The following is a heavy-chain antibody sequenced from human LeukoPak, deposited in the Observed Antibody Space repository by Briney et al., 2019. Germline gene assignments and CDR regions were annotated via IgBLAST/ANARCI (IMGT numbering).Heavy chain of an antibody. Sequence: GGSLRLSCAASGFTFSDYNMRWIRQAPGKGLEWVSSISRSGSTKYYADSVKGRFTISRDNAKNTLYLQMNSLRAEDTAVYYCAKDSNYYDSSGYSYLGLRVAVGYFDYWGQGTLVTVSS. J-gene: IGHJ4*02. CDR1: GFTFSDYN. V-gene: IGHV3-11*04. D-gene: IGHD3-22*01. CDR2: ISRSGSTK. CDR3: AKDSNYYDSSGYSYLGLRVAVGYFDY.